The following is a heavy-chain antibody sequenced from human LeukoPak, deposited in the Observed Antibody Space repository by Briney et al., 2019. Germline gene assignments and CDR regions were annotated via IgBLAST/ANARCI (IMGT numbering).Heavy chain of an antibody. D-gene: IGHD3-10*01. Sequence: SQTLSLTCTVSGGSISSGDYYWSWIRQPPGKGLECIGYIYYSGSTYYNPSLKSRVTISVGTSKNQFSLKLSSVTAADTAVYYCAREYITYYYGSGSYYSTNNWFDPWGQGTLVTVSS. V-gene: IGHV4-30-4*01. J-gene: IGHJ5*02. CDR2: IYYSGST. CDR3: AREYITYYYGSGSYYSTNNWFDP. CDR1: GGSISSGDYY.